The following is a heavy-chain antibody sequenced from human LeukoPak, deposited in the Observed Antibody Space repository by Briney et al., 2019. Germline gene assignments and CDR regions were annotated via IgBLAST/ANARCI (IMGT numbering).Heavy chain of an antibody. Sequence: ASVKVSCKASGYTFTSYGISWVRQAPGQGLEWMGWISAYNGNTNYAQKFQGRVTMTRDTSISTAYMELSRLRSDDTAVYYCARNRIDLVWFDPWGQGTLVTVPS. CDR3: ARNRIDLVWFDP. J-gene: IGHJ5*02. D-gene: IGHD2-15*01. V-gene: IGHV1-18*01. CDR2: ISAYNGNT. CDR1: GYTFTSYG.